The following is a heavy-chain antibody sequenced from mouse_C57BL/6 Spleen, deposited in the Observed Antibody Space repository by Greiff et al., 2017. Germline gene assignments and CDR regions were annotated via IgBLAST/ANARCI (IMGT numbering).Heavy chain of an antibody. CDR1: GYTFTDYY. V-gene: IGHV1-76*01. CDR2: IYPGSGNT. D-gene: IGHD2-1*01. CDR3: ARGNCCYAMDD. Sequence: QVQLQQSGAELVRPGASVKLSCKASGYTFTDYYINWVKQRPGQGLEWIARIYPGSGNTYYNEKFKGKATLTADKSSSTAYMQLSSLTSEDSAVYVCARGNCCYAMDDWGQGTSVTVSS. J-gene: IGHJ4*01.